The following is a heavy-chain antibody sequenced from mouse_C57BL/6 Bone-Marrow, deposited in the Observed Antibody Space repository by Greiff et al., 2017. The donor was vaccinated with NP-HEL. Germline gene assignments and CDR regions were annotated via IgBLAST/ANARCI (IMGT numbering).Heavy chain of an antibody. CDR3: TAPITTVVADY. CDR1: GFTFSNYW. V-gene: IGHV6-3*01. D-gene: IGHD1-1*01. J-gene: IGHJ2*01. Sequence: EVKVVESGGGLVQPGGSMKLSCVASGFTFSNYWMNWVRQSPEKGLEWVAQIRLKSDNYATHYAESVKGRFTISRDDSKSSVYLQMNNLRAADTGIYYCTAPITTVVADYWGQGTTLTVSS. CDR2: IRLKSDNYAT.